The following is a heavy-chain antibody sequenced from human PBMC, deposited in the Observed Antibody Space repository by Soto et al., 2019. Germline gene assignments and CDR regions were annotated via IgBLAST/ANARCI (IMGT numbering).Heavy chain of an antibody. J-gene: IGHJ5*02. V-gene: IGHV1-24*01. CDR3: ATGLELQQRNNCFDP. Sequence: AASVKVSCKVSGYTLTELSMHWVRQAPGKGLEWMGGFDPEDGETIYAQKFQGRVTMTEDTSTDTAYMELSSLRSEDTAVYYCATGLELQQRNNCFDPWGQGTLVTVSS. CDR2: FDPEDGET. D-gene: IGHD1-7*01. CDR1: GYTLTELS.